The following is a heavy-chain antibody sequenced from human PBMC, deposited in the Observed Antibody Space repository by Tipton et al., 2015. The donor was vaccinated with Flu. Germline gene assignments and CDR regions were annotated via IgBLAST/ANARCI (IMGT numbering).Heavy chain of an antibody. CDR1: GFTFGDYA. J-gene: IGHJ3*01. CDR2: IEKDGSEK. Sequence: SLRLSCTASGFTFGDYAMNWFRQAPGKGLEWVANIEKDGSEKHYVDSVKGRFTVSRDNAKSSLYLQMNSLRAEDTAMYYCARNAFDFWGQGTMVTVSS. V-gene: IGHV3-7*01. CDR3: ARNAFDF.